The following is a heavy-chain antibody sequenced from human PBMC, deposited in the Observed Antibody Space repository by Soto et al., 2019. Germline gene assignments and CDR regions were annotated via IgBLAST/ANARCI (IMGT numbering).Heavy chain of an antibody. CDR3: AREENCSDGICYSEYFQR. CDR1: GYIFTAYS. D-gene: IGHD2-15*01. J-gene: IGHJ1*01. CDR2: VNPSGGST. V-gene: IGHV1-46*01. Sequence: QVQLVQSGAEVKKPGASVKVSCKASGYIFTAYSMHWVRQAPGQGLEWMGFVNPSGGSTNYAQKCQGRITMTRDTSTSTVYMDLSSLTSEDTAVYYCAREENCSDGICYSEYFQRWGQGTLVTVSS.